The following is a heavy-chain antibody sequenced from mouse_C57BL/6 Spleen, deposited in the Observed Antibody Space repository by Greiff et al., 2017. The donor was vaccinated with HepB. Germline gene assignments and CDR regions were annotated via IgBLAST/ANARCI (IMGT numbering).Heavy chain of an antibody. CDR1: GYAFSSYW. J-gene: IGHJ4*01. CDR2: IYPGDGDT. D-gene: IGHD1-1*01. CDR3: ARGDYYGSNYAMDY. V-gene: IGHV1-80*01. Sequence: LVESGAELVKPGASVKISCKASGYAFSSYWMNWVKQRPGQGLEWIGQIYPGDGDTNYNGKFKGKATLTADKSSSTAYMQLSSLTSEDSAVYFCARGDYYGSNYAMDYWGQGTSVTVSS.